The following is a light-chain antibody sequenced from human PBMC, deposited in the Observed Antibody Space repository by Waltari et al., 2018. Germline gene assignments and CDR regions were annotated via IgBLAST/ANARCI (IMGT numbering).Light chain of an antibody. J-gene: IGKJ1*01. CDR1: QSVSGK. CDR2: DTS. Sequence: EIVMTQSLAVLSVSPGDRVTLSCRASQSVSGKVGWYQQRPGQVPRLVIYDTSTRATGIPDRFTGSGSGTVFTLTINSVQSDDFAIYYCLQCDNKWTFGQGTKVEFK. V-gene: IGKV3-15*01. CDR3: LQCDNKWT.